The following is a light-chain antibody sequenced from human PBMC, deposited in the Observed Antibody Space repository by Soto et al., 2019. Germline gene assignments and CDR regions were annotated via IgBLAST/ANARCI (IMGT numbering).Light chain of an antibody. V-gene: IGKV3-15*01. Sequence: EIVMTQSPATLSVSPGARAPLSCWASQSVSSNLAWYQKKPGQAPRLLVWRASIRATDMAARFSGSGSGTEFTLTISSLQPEDSAVYYCQQYNNWPLTFGGGTKVDIK. J-gene: IGKJ4*01. CDR3: QQYNNWPLT. CDR1: QSVSSN. CDR2: RAS.